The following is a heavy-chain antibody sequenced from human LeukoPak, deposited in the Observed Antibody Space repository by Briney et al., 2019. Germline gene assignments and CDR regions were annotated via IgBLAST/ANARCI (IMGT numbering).Heavy chain of an antibody. V-gene: IGHV4-31*03. CDR3: ARARRGTVTFDY. J-gene: IGHJ4*02. D-gene: IGHD4-11*01. CDR1: GGSISSGGYY. Sequence: SETLSLTCTVSGGSISSGGYYWSWIRQHPGRGLEWIGYIYYSGSTYYNPSLKSRVTISVVTSKNQFSLKLSSVTAADAAVYYCARARRGTVTFDYWGQGTLVTVSS. CDR2: IYYSGST.